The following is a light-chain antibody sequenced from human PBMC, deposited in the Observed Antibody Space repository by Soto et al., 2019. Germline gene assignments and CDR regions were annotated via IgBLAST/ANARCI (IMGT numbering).Light chain of an antibody. V-gene: IGLV1-36*01. Sequence: QAVLTQPPSVSEAPRQRVTISCSGSRSNIGNNAVNWYQQLPGKAPKLLIYYDDLLPSGVSDRFSGSKSGTSASLAISGLQSEDEADYYCAAWDDSLNGQVFGTGTKLTVL. CDR3: AAWDDSLNGQV. CDR1: RSNIGNNA. J-gene: IGLJ1*01. CDR2: YDD.